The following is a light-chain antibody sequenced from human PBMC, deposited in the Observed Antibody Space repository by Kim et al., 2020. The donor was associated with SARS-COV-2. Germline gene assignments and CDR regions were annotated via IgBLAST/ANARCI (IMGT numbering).Light chain of an antibody. CDR1: DFDVGNNC. CDR2: DKV. CDR3: ATWDGSLGAGV. V-gene: IGLV1-51*01. J-gene: IGLJ3*02. Sequence: GHKSPISCSGSDFDVGNNCVSWYQRVAGTAPNLPIYDKVERPSGIPDRFSGSKAGTSATLGIMGLQTGDEADYYCATWDGSLGAGVFGGGTQLTVL.